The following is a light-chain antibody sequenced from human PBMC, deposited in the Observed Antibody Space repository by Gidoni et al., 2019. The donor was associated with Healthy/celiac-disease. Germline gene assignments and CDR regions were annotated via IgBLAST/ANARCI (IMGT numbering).Light chain of an antibody. J-gene: IGKJ4*01. CDR2: AAS. V-gene: IGKV1-39*01. Sequence: DIQITQSPSSLSASVGDRVTITCRASQSISSYLNWYQQKPGKAPKLLIYAASSLQSGVPSRFSGSGSWTDFTLTISSLQPEDFSTYYCQQSYSTPPTFXGXTKVEIK. CDR1: QSISSY. CDR3: QQSYSTPPT.